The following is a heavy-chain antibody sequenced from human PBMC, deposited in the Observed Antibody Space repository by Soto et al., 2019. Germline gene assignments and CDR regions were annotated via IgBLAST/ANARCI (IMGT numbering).Heavy chain of an antibody. CDR3: AREGHYYDSSGYPLGY. Sequence: QVQLVESGGGVVQPGRSLRLSCAASGFTFSSYGMHWVRQAPGKGLEWVAVIWYDGSNKYYADSVKGRFTISRDNSKNTLDLQMNSLRAEDTAVYYCAREGHYYDSSGYPLGYWGQGTLVTVSS. J-gene: IGHJ4*02. V-gene: IGHV3-33*01. CDR2: IWYDGSNK. CDR1: GFTFSSYG. D-gene: IGHD3-22*01.